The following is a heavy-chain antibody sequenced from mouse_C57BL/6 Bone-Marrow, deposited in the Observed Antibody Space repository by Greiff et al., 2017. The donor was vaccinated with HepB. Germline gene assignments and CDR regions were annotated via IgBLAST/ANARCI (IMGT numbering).Heavy chain of an antibody. Sequence: SGAELVKPGASVKLSCKASGYTFTSYWMHWVKQRPGQGLEWIGMIHPNSGSTNYNEKFKSKATLTVDKSSSTAYMQLSSLTSEDSAVYYCARSGPITTVVATPYYAMDYWGQGTSVTVSS. D-gene: IGHD1-1*01. CDR3: ARSGPITTVVATPYYAMDY. CDR2: IHPNSGST. CDR1: GYTFTSYW. J-gene: IGHJ4*01. V-gene: IGHV1-64*01.